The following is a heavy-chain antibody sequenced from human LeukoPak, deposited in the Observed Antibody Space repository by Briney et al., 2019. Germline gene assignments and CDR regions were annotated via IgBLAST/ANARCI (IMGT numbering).Heavy chain of an antibody. CDR1: GYTFPSYG. D-gene: IGHD3-3*01. CDR2: ISAYNGNT. J-gene: IGHJ6*02. V-gene: IGHV1-18*01. CDR3: AREKWDYDFWSGYYYYYGMDV. Sequence: GASVKVSCKASGYTFPSYGISWVRQAPGQGLEWMGWISAYNGNTNYAQKLQGRVTMTTDTSTSTAYMELRSLRSDDTAVYYCAREKWDYDFWSGYYYYYGMDVWGQGTTVTVSS.